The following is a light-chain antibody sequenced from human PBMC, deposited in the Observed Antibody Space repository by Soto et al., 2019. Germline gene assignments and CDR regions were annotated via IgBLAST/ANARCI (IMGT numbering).Light chain of an antibody. J-gene: IGLJ1*01. CDR3: QSYDSSLSGSV. V-gene: IGLV1-40*01. CDR1: SSNLGEVFV. Sequence: QSVLTQPPSVSGAPGQRVTISCTGSSSNLGEVFVVPCSQRFPGTAPKLPFYGNSIRPSGVLDRFSGSKFGTSASLAIIGLQAEDEADYYCQSYDSSLSGSVFGTGTKVTVL. CDR2: GNS.